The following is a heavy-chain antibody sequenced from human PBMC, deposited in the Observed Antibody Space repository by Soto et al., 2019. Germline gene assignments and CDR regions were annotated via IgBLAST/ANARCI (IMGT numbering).Heavy chain of an antibody. CDR1: GGSISSSNW. CDR3: ARVGTMVRGVIITLEAFDI. Sequence: SETLSLTCAVSGGSISSSNWWSWVRQPPGKGLWVIGEIYHSGSTNYNPSFKSRVTISLDKSKNQFSLKLSIVTAADTAVYYCARVGTMVRGVIITLEAFDIWGQGTMVTVSS. V-gene: IGHV4-4*02. CDR2: IYHSGST. D-gene: IGHD3-10*01. J-gene: IGHJ3*02.